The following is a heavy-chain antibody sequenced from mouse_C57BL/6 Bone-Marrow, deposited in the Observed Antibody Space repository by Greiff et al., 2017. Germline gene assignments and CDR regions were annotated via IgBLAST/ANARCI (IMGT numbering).Heavy chain of an antibody. V-gene: IGHV1-82*01. D-gene: IGHD2-4*01. CDR1: GYAFSSSW. CDR2: IYPGDGDT. J-gene: IGHJ4*01. CDR3: ARCYYDYDGSAMDY. Sequence: QVQLKESGPELVKPGASVKISCKASGYAFSSSWMNWVKQRPGKGLEWIGRIYPGDGDTNYNGKFKGKATLTADKSSSTAYMQLSSLTSEDSAVYFCARCYYDYDGSAMDYWGQGTSVTVSS.